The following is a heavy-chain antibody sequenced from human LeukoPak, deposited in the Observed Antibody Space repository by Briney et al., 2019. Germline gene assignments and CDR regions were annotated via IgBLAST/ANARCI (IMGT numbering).Heavy chain of an antibody. Sequence: DSVKVSCKASGYTFTSYYMHWVRQAPGQGLEWMGIINPSGGSTSYAQKFQGRVTMTRDTSTSTVYMELSSLRSEDTAVYYCARDRYSYGFDYWGQGTLVTVSS. J-gene: IGHJ4*02. CDR1: GYTFTSYY. CDR3: ARDRYSYGFDY. D-gene: IGHD5-18*01. V-gene: IGHV1-46*01. CDR2: INPSGGST.